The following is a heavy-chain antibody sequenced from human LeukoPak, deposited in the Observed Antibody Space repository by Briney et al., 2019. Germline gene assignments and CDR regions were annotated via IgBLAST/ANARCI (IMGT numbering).Heavy chain of an antibody. CDR1: GFTFSSDW. CDR3: TRGRAYSYGYFDY. D-gene: IGHD5-18*01. V-gene: IGHV3-74*01. J-gene: IGHJ4*02. CDR2: ISSDGSST. Sequence: GGSLRLSCAASGFTFSSDWMHWVRQAPGKGLVWVSRISSDGSSTSYADSVKGRFTISRDNTKNTLYLQMNSLRAEDTAVYYCTRGRAYSYGYFDYWGQGTLVTVSS.